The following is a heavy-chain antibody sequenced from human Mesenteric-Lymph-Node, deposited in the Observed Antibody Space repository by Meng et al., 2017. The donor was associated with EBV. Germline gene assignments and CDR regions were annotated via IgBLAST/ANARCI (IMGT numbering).Heavy chain of an antibody. Sequence: QVQLVQSGAEVKKPGSSVKVSCKASGGSVSTNVISWVRQAPGHGLEWMAGIIPTFGTPHYAQNFEHRVTLTADRSTGTSYMELRGLRSDDTAVYYCARDGSFGSDIWGQGTMVTVSS. D-gene: IGHD3-10*01. CDR3: ARDGSFGSDI. CDR2: IIPTFGTP. V-gene: IGHV1-69*06. J-gene: IGHJ3*02. CDR1: GGSVSTNV.